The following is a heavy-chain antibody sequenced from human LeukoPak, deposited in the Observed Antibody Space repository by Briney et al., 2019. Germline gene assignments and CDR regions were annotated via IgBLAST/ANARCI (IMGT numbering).Heavy chain of an antibody. CDR3: ARILDNDSSGDPDTFDM. CDR1: GGSISGHY. Sequence: PSETLSLTCTVSGGSISGHYWTWIRQPPGKGLEWIGFLFYSGRTRYNPSLRSRVTISVDTSENNFSLKLTSVTAADTAVYYCARILDNDSSGDPDTFDMWGQGTVVTVSS. D-gene: IGHD3-22*01. J-gene: IGHJ3*02. V-gene: IGHV4-59*11. CDR2: LFYSGRT.